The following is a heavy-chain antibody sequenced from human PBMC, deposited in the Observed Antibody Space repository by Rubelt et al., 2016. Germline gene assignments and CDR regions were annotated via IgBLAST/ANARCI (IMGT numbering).Heavy chain of an antibody. CDR3: ARGFDKAYSTSWSS. J-gene: IGHJ4*02. V-gene: IGHV3-33*08. Sequence: VQLVVSGGDLVEPGGSLKLSCAASGFPFIDAWMSWVRQAPGKGLAWVAVIWYDGSNTYYGDSLKGRFTISRDKSKNTLYMQMSSLRAEETAVYYCARGFDKAYSTSWSSWGQGTLVTVSS. CDR2: IWYDGSNT. D-gene: IGHD6-13*01. CDR1: GFPFIDAW.